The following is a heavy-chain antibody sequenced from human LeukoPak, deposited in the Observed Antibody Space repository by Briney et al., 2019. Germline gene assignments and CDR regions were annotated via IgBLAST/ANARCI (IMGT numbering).Heavy chain of an antibody. Sequence: SETLSLTCTVSDGSITNNDWSCVRQTPGKGLEFIGYVHYSGTTNYNPSLKSRVTISVDTSKNQFSLKLSSVTAADTAVYYCARGIFGSGSYYIDYWGQGTLVTVSS. D-gene: IGHD3-10*01. CDR2: VHYSGTT. CDR1: DGSITNND. J-gene: IGHJ4*02. CDR3: ARGIFGSGSYYIDY. V-gene: IGHV4-59*01.